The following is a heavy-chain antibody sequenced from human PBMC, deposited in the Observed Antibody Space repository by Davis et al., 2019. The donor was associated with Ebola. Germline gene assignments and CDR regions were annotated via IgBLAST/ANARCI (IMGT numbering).Heavy chain of an antibody. D-gene: IGHD6-13*01. CDR2: YYYTGST. CDR3: ARRGTSSWYAGWFDP. CDR1: GGFISSGGYS. Sequence: SETLSLTCAVSGGFISSGGYSWSWIRQPPGKGLEWIGYYYYTGSTYYNPSLQSRVTISIDTSKNQFNLKVSSVTAADTAMYYCARRGTSSWYAGWFDPWGQGTLVTVSS. J-gene: IGHJ5*02. V-gene: IGHV4-30-4*07.